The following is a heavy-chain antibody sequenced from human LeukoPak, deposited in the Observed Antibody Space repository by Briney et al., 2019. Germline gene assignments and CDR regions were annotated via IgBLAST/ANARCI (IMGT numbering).Heavy chain of an antibody. J-gene: IGHJ4*02. Sequence: SQTLSLTCTVSGGSISSGGYYWSWIRQHPGKGLEWIGYIYYSGSTYYNPSLKSRVTISVDTSKNQFSLKLSSVTAADTAVYYCARGVPLRDYYDSSGSFDYWGQGTLVTVSP. V-gene: IGHV4-31*03. CDR1: GGSISSGGYY. CDR2: IYYSGST. D-gene: IGHD3-22*01. CDR3: ARGVPLRDYYDSSGSFDY.